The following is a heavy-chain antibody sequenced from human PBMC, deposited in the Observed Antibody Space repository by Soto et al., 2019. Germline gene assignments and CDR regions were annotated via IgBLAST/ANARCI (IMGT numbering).Heavy chain of an antibody. CDR1: GFTFSTYA. D-gene: IGHD4-17*01. CDR2: ISAGGGST. V-gene: IGHV3-23*01. CDR3: ARPRGYGVFDAYDI. Sequence: GGSLRLSCAASGFTFSTYAMSWVRQAPGKGLEWVSAISAGGGSTYYADSVKGRFTISRDNSMNALYLQMNSLRIEDTAVCYCARPRGYGVFDAYDIWGQGTMVTVSS. J-gene: IGHJ3*02.